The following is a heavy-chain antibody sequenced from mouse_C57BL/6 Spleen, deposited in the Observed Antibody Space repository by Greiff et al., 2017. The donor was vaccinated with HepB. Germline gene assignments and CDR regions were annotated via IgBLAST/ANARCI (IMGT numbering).Heavy chain of an antibody. CDR2: ISSGSSTI. CDR1: GFTFSDYG. V-gene: IGHV5-17*01. Sequence: EVKPVESGGGLVKPGGSLKLSCAASGFTFSDYGMHWVRQAPEKGLEWVAYISSGSSTIYYADTVKGRFTIASDNAKNTLFLQMTSLRSEDTAMYYCARNSYYAMDYWGQGTSVTVSS. CDR3: ARNSYYAMDY. J-gene: IGHJ4*01.